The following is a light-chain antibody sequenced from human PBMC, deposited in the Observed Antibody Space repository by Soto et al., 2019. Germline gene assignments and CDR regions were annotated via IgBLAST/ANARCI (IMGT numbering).Light chain of an antibody. CDR1: QFISTY. J-gene: IGKJ4*01. Sequence: IEMTQSPSSLSASLGDRVTITCRARQFISTYVNWFVQKPGKAPKLLISAASTLQRGFPSRFSGGGSGTEFTLTISGLRREDFATYYCQQSYAAPLTFGGGTKVESK. V-gene: IGKV1-39*01. CDR2: AAS. CDR3: QQSYAAPLT.